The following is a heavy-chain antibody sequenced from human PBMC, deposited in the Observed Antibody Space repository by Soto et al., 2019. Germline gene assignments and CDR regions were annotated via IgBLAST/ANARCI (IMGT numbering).Heavy chain of an antibody. D-gene: IGHD6-13*01. Sequence: QVQLVQSGAEVKKPGASVKVSCKASEYTFTSYDINWVRQATGQGLEWMGWMNPNSGNTGYAQKFQGRVTMTRNTSISPAYMEMSSLRSVDTAVYYCARGMWAAGTLLGYWGKGPLVTVSS. V-gene: IGHV1-8*01. CDR3: ARGMWAAGTLLGY. J-gene: IGHJ4*02. CDR2: MNPNSGNT. CDR1: EYTFTSYD.